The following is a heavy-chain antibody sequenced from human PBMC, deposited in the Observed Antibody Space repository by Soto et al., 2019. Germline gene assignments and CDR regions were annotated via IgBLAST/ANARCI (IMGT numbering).Heavy chain of an antibody. CDR3: ARDGGCRDGYTVECNWFAP. Sequence: QVQLVESGGGVVHPGRSLRLSCAASGFTFSSYCMHWVRQAPGKGLEGEADIGYDGSNKYYADSVKGRFTISRDNSKNTMYLQMNSLRAEDTAVYYCARDGGCRDGYTVECNWFAPWGQGTLVTVSS. V-gene: IGHV3-33*01. CDR2: IGYDGSNK. D-gene: IGHD5-12*01. J-gene: IGHJ5*02. CDR1: GFTFSSYC.